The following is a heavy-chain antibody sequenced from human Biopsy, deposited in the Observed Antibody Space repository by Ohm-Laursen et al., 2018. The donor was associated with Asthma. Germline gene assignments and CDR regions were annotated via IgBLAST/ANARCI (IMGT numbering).Heavy chain of an antibody. D-gene: IGHD1-26*01. V-gene: IGHV3-30-3*01. Sequence: SLRLSCSASRFTYEMHWVRQAPGKGLEWVAVISYDGSSIYYADSVKGRFTISRDNSKNTLSLQMNSVTAEDTAVYYCARESVGCTHIDDWGQGTLVTVSS. J-gene: IGHJ4*02. CDR2: ISYDGSSI. CDR3: ARESVGCTHIDD. CDR1: RFTYE.